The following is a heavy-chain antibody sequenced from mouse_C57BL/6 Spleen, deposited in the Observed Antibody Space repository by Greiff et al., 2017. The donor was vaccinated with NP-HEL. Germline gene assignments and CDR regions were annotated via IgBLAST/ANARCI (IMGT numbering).Heavy chain of an antibody. J-gene: IGHJ1*03. V-gene: IGHV1-42*01. D-gene: IGHD1-2*01. CDR3: ARTASGYFDV. Sequence: EVQLQQSGPELVKPGASVKISCKASGYSFTGYYMNWVKQSPEKSLEWIGEINPSTGGTTYNQKFKAKATLTVDKSSSTAYMQLKSPTSEDSAGYYCARTASGYFDVWGTGTTVTVSS. CDR1: GYSFTGYY. CDR2: INPSTGGT.